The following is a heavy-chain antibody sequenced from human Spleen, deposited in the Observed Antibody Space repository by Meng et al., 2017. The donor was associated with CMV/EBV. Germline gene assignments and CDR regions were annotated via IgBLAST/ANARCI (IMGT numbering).Heavy chain of an antibody. J-gene: IGHJ5*02. V-gene: IGHV1-18*01. CDR2: ISAYNGNT. CDR3: ARDKSRQLAPNWFDP. Sequence: YGYTCTSYGISWVRQAPGQGLEWMGWISAYNGNTNYAQKLQGRVTMTTDTSTSTAYMELRSLRSDDTAVYYCARDKSRQLAPNWFDPWGQGTLVTVSS. CDR1: GYTCTSYG. D-gene: IGHD6-13*01.